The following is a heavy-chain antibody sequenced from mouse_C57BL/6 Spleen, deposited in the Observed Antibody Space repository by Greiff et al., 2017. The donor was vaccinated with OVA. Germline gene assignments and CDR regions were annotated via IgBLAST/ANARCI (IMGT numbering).Heavy chain of an antibody. Sequence: VQLQQPGAELVKPGASVKLSCKASGYTFTSYWMQWVKQRPGQGLEWIGEIDPSDSYTNYNQKFKGKATLTVDTSSSTAYMQLSSLTSEDSAVYYCARVGYYGTRTLDYWGQGTTLTVSS. CDR3: ARVGYYGTRTLDY. V-gene: IGHV1-50*01. D-gene: IGHD1-1*01. J-gene: IGHJ2*01. CDR1: GYTFTSYW. CDR2: IDPSDSYT.